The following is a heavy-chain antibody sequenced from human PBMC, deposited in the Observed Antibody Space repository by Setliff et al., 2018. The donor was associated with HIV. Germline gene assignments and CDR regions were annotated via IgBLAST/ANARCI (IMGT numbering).Heavy chain of an antibody. V-gene: IGHV4-34*01. D-gene: IGHD3-22*01. J-gene: IGHJ4*02. CDR2: INHRGST. CDR3: ARPNYYDSSGSFDY. CDR1: GGSLSGDY. Sequence: SETLSLTCAVYGGSLSGDYWSWIRQPPGKGLEWIGEINHRGSTNYNPSLTSRVTISVDTSENQFSLKLRSVTAADTAVYYCARPNYYDSSGSFDYWGQGTLVTVAS.